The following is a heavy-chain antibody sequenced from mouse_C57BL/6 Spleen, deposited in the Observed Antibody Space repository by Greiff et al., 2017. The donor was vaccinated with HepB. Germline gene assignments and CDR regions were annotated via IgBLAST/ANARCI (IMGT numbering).Heavy chain of an antibody. J-gene: IGHJ4*01. Sequence: VQLKQSEGGLVQPGSSMKLSCTASGFTFSDYYMAWVRQVPEKGLEWVANINYDGSSTYYLDSLKSRFIISRDNAKNILYLQMSSLKSEDTATYYCARGYLYYAMDYWGQGTSVTVSS. CDR2: INYDGSST. CDR3: ARGYLYYAMDY. CDR1: GFTFSDYY. D-gene: IGHD2-2*01. V-gene: IGHV5-16*01.